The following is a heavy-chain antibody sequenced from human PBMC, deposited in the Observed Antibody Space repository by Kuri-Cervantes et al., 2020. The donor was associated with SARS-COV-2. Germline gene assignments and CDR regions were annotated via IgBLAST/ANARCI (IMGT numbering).Heavy chain of an antibody. CDR1: GGSISSSSYY. CDR2: INHSGST. Sequence: GSLRLSCTVSGGSISSSSYYWGWIRQPPGKGLEWIGEINHSGSTNYNPSLKSRVTISVDTSKNQFSLKLSSVTAADTAVYYCARDWAPGVAAREFDYWGQGTLVTVAS. J-gene: IGHJ4*02. CDR3: ARDWAPGVAAREFDY. V-gene: IGHV4-39*07. D-gene: IGHD6-6*01.